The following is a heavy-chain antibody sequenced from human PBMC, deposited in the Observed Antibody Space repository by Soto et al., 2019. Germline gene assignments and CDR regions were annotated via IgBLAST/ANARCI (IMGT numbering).Heavy chain of an antibody. V-gene: IGHV5-51*01. CDR1: GYSFTSYW. CDR2: IYPGDSDT. CDR3: ARSPPAQGIAAAGNY. Sequence: GDSLKISCKGSGYSFTSYWIGWVRQMPGKGLEWMGIIYPGDSDTRYSPSFQGQVTISADKSISTAYLQWSSLKASDTAMYYCARSPPAQGIAAAGNYWGQGTLVTVSS. J-gene: IGHJ4*02. D-gene: IGHD6-13*01.